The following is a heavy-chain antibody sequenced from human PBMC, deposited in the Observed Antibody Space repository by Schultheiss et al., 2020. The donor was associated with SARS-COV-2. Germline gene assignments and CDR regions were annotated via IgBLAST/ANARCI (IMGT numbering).Heavy chain of an antibody. Sequence: GGSLRLSCAASGFTVSSNYMSWVRQAPGKGLEWVGRIKSKTDGGTTDYAAPVKGRFTISRDDSKNTLYLQMNSLKTEDTAVYYCTTDHQMVGYSSAEPLDAFDIWGQGTMVTVSS. V-gene: IGHV3-15*01. CDR3: TTDHQMVGYSSAEPLDAFDI. CDR2: IKSKTDGGTT. D-gene: IGHD6-19*01. CDR1: GFTVSSNY. J-gene: IGHJ3*02.